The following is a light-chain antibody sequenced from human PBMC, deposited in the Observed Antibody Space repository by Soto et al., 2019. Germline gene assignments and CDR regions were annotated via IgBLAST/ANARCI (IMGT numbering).Light chain of an antibody. V-gene: IGKV3-20*01. J-gene: IGKJ4*01. Sequence: EIVLTQSPGTLSLSPGARATLSCRASQSVDRNYLAWYQQKPGQAPKLLIYDASSRATGIPDRFSGGGSGTDFILTISRLEPEDFAVYYCQQFSSYPLTFGGGTKVEIK. CDR2: DAS. CDR1: QSVDRNY. CDR3: QQFSSYPLT.